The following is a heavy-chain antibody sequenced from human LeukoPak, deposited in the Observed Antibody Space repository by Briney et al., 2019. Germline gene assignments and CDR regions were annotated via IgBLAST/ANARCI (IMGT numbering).Heavy chain of an antibody. CDR3: ARTSWVEPVFGRSWDYYYYYGMDV. J-gene: IGHJ6*04. V-gene: IGHV1-69*06. CDR1: GGTFSSYA. Sequence: ASVKLSCKASGGTFSSYAISCVRQAPGQGLEWMGGIIPIFGTANYAQKFQGRVTITADKSTSTAYMELSSLRSEDTAVYYCARTSWVEPVFGRSWDYYYYYGMDVWGKGTTVTVSS. D-gene: IGHD3-10*02. CDR2: IIPIFGTA.